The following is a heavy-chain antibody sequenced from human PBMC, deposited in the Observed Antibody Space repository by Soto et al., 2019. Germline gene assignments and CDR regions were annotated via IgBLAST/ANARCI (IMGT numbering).Heavy chain of an antibody. Sequence: EVQLVESGGGLVQPGGSLRLSCAASGFTFSDHGMDWVRQAPGKGLEWVGRSRNKVNSNSTEYAASVKGSFTISRDESKNSLYLQMNSLKTEDTAVYYCARFSGSYTRGLDYWGQGKLVTVSS. D-gene: IGHD1-26*01. CDR1: GFTFSDHG. CDR3: ARFSGSYTRGLDY. CDR2: SRNKVNSNST. J-gene: IGHJ4*02. V-gene: IGHV3-72*01.